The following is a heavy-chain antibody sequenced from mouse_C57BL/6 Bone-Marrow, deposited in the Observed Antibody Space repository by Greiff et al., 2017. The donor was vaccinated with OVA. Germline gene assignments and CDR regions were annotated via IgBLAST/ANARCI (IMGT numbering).Heavy chain of an antibody. Sequence: QVQLQQPGAELVRPGTSVKLSCKASGYTFTSYWMHWVKQRPGQGLEWIGVIDPSDSYTNYNQKFKGKATLTVDTSSSTAYMQLSSLTSEDSAVYCCARNEGFSAWFAYWGQGTLVTVSA. D-gene: IGHD3-1*01. CDR1: GYTFTSYW. J-gene: IGHJ3*01. V-gene: IGHV1-59*01. CDR3: ARNEGFSAWFAY. CDR2: IDPSDSYT.